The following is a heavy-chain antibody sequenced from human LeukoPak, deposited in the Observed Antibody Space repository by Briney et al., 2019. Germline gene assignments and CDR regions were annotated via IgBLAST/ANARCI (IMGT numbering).Heavy chain of an antibody. V-gene: IGHV3-21*01. CDR1: GFTFSSYS. CDR3: ARAYAPNYYDSSGLGLAFDI. CDR2: ISSSSSYI. J-gene: IGHJ3*02. D-gene: IGHD3-22*01. Sequence: GGSLRLSCAASGFTFSSYSMNWVRQAPGKGLEWVSSISSSSSYIYYADSVKGRFTISRDNAKNSLYLQMNSLRAEDTAAYYCARAYAPNYYDSSGLGLAFDIWGQGTMVTVSS.